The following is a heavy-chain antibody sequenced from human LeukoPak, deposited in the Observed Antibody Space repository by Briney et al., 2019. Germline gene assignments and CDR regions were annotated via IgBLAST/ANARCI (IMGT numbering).Heavy chain of an antibody. CDR2: INPSGGST. Sequence: ASVKVSCKASGYTFTSYYMHWVRQAPGQGLEWMGIINPSGGSTSYAQKFQGRGTMTRDTSTSTVYMELSSLRSEDTAVYYCARALRCSSTSCSRPSSYFDYWGQGTLVTVSS. J-gene: IGHJ4*02. D-gene: IGHD2-2*01. V-gene: IGHV1-46*01. CDR3: ARALRCSSTSCSRPSSYFDY. CDR1: GYTFTSYY.